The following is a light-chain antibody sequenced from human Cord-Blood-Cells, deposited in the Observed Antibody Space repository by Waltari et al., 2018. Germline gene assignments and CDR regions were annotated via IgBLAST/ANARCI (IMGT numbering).Light chain of an antibody. CDR1: QGINNS. V-gene: IGKV1-NL1*01. J-gene: IGKJ4*01. CDR3: QQYYSTPLT. Sequence: DIQMHQSPSSLSASVGARVTITCRASQGINNSLTWYQQKPGKAPKLLLYAASRLESGVPSRFSGSGSGTDYTLTISSLQPEDFATYYCQQYYSTPLTFGGGTKVEIK. CDR2: AAS.